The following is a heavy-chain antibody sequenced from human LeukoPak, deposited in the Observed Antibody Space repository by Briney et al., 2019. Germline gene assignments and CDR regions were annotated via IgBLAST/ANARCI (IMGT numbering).Heavy chain of an antibody. CDR3: AAPGASGFVGNFWSGPLHF. J-gene: IGHJ1*01. Sequence: GASVKVSCRASGYTFTSHYMHWVGQAPGQGLEWMGIINPSAGSTSYPQKFQGRVTMTRDTSTSTVYMELSSLRSEDTAVYYCAAPGASGFVGNFWSGPLHFGGQGTLVTVSP. CDR2: INPSAGST. V-gene: IGHV1-46*01. CDR1: GYTFTSHY. D-gene: IGHD3-3*01.